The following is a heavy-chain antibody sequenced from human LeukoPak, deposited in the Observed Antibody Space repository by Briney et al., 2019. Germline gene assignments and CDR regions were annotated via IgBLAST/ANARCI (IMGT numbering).Heavy chain of an antibody. CDR1: GGTFSSYA. CDR3: ARGEVRGYSGYGEFDY. V-gene: IGHV1-69*13. J-gene: IGHJ4*02. Sequence: SVKVSCKASGGTFSSYAISWVRQAPGQGLEWMGGIIPIFGTANYAQKFQGRVTITAGESISTAYMELSSLRSEDTAVYYCARGEVRGYSGYGEFDYWGQGTLVTVSS. D-gene: IGHD5-12*01. CDR2: IIPIFGTA.